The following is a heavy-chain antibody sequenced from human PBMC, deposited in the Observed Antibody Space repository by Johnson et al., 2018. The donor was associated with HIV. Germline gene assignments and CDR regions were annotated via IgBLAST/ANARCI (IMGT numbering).Heavy chain of an antibody. V-gene: IGHV3-30*03. CDR3: ARPILRWRDDAFDI. J-gene: IGHJ3*02. CDR1: GFTFSSYG. CDR2: ISYDGSNK. Sequence: QEKLVESGGGVVQPGRSLRLSCAASGFTFSSYGMHWVRQAPGKGLEWVAVISYDGSNKYYADSVKGRFTISRDNSKNSLYLQMNSLRAEDTAVYYCARPILRWRDDAFDIWGQGTMVTVSS. D-gene: IGHD4-23*01.